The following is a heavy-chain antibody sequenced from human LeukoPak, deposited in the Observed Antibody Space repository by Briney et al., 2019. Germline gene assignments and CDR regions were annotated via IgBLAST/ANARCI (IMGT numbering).Heavy chain of an antibody. CDR3: AKANARGAIFDY. J-gene: IGHJ4*02. Sequence: AGGSLRLSCAASGFTFSSYAMSWVRQAPGKGLEWVAVIWYDGSNKYYADSVKGRFTISRDNSKNTLYLQVNSLRAEDTAVYYCAKANARGAIFDYWGQGTLVTVSS. V-gene: IGHV3-33*06. CDR2: IWYDGSNK. CDR1: GFTFSSYA. D-gene: IGHD2-2*01.